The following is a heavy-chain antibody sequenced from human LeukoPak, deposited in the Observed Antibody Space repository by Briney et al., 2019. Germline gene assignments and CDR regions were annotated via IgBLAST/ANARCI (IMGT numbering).Heavy chain of an antibody. V-gene: IGHV1-18*01. CDR2: ISGYNGNT. CDR3: ARVGATVTTGRDAFDI. Sequence: ASVKVSCKASGYTFTSYGISWVRQAPGQGLEWMGWISGYNGNTQYVQKFQGRATMTTHTYTRTAYMDLRSQRSDDTAVYYCARVGATVTTGRDAFDIWGQGTMVTVSS. CDR1: GYTFTSYG. D-gene: IGHD4-11*01. J-gene: IGHJ3*02.